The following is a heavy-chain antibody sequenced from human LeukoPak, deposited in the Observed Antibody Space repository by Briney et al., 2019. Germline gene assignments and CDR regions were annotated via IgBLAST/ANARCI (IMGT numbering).Heavy chain of an antibody. V-gene: IGHV3-7*03. Sequence: QTGGSLRLSCAASGFTFSNYWMHWVRQAPGKGLEWVANIKQDGSEKYYADSVKGRFTISRDDSKNTLYLQMDSLRAEDTAVYYCAKERWFGEPIWILNWFDPWGQGTLVTVSS. CDR2: IKQDGSEK. CDR1: GFTFSNYW. CDR3: AKERWFGEPIWILNWFDP. J-gene: IGHJ5*02. D-gene: IGHD3-10*01.